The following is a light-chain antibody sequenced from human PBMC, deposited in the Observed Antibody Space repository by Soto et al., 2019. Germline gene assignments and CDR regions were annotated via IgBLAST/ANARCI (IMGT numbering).Light chain of an antibody. V-gene: IGLV2-14*01. CDR2: EVS. Sequence: QSVLTQPASVSGSPGQSITISCTGTSSDVGGYNYVSWYQQHPGKAPKLMIYEVSNRPSGVSNRSSGSKSGNTASLTISGLQAEDEADYYCSSYKSSTFYVLGTGTKVTVL. CDR1: SSDVGGYNY. J-gene: IGLJ1*01. CDR3: SSYKSSTFYV.